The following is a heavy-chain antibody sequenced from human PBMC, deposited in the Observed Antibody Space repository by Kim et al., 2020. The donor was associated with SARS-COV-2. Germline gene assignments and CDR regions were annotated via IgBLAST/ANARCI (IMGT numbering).Heavy chain of an antibody. CDR3: ARVRQGLRFLNWFDP. V-gene: IGHV3-30*01. Sequence: DSVKGRFTISRDNSKNTVYLQMNSLRAEDTAVYYCARVRQGLRFLNWFDPWGQGTLVTVSS. D-gene: IGHD3-3*01. J-gene: IGHJ5*02.